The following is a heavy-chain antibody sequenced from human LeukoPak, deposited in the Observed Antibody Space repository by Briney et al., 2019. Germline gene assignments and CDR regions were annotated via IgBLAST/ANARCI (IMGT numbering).Heavy chain of an antibody. D-gene: IGHD3/OR15-3a*01. V-gene: IGHV1-69*06. CDR2: IIPIFGTA. J-gene: IGHJ3*02. CDR3: ARSMGTGYYDAFDI. Sequence: ASVKVSCKASGYTFTGYYMHWVRQAPGQGLEWKGGIIPIFGTANYAQKFQGRVTITADKSTSTAYMELSSLRSEDTAVYYCARSMGTGYYDAFDIWGQGTMVTVSS. CDR1: GYTFTGYY.